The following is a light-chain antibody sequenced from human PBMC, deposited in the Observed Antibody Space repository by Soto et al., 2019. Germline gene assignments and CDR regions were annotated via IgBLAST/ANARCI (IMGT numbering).Light chain of an antibody. CDR2: GAS. J-gene: IGKJ1*01. Sequence: EIVMTQSPATLSVSPGERANLSCRASQSVSSNLAWYQQKPGQAPRLLIYGASTRATGIAARFSGSGSGTEFTLTISSLQSEDFAVYYCQQYNNWPRTFGQGTKVDIK. V-gene: IGKV3-15*01. CDR3: QQYNNWPRT. CDR1: QSVSSN.